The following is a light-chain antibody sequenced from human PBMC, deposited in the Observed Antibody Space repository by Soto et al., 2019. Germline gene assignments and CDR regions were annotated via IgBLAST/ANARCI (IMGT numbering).Light chain of an antibody. Sequence: QSVLTQPASVSGSPGQSITISCTGTSSDVGGYDYVSWYQQHPGKAPKLLIYEVSDRPSGVSTRFSGSKSGSTASLTISGLQTEDEADYYCTSYTTIGTPDLFGTGTKVTVL. CDR1: SSDVGGYDY. CDR3: TSYTTIGTPDL. J-gene: IGLJ1*01. CDR2: EVS. V-gene: IGLV2-14*01.